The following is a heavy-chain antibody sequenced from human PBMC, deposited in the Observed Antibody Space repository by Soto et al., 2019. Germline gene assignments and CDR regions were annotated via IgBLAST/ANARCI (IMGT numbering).Heavy chain of an antibody. CDR1: GYTFTSYD. V-gene: IGHV1-8*01. Sequence: GASVKVSCKASGYTFTSYDINWVRQATGQGLEWMGWMNPNSGNTGYAQKFQGRVTMTRNTSISTAYMELSSLRSEDTAVYYCARGGVPAALSYYYGMDVWGQGTTVTVSS. CDR2: MNPNSGNT. D-gene: IGHD2-2*01. J-gene: IGHJ6*02. CDR3: ARGGVPAALSYYYGMDV.